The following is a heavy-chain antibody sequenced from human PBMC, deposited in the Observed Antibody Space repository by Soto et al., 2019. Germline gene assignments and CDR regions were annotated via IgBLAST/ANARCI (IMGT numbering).Heavy chain of an antibody. CDR1: VGSVSYYS. CDR3: ARQFISCCYSKEIDN. D-gene: IGHD4-4*01. J-gene: IGHJ4*02. CDR2: IYYSGST. V-gene: IGHV4-59*02. Sequence: QVQLQESGPGLVKPSETLSLTCTVSVGSVSYYSWSWIRQPPGQGLEWIGNIYYSGSTNYNPSLKSRVTLSVDTSKNQFSLKLSSVTAADTAVYYCARQFISCCYSKEIDNWGQGTLVTVSS.